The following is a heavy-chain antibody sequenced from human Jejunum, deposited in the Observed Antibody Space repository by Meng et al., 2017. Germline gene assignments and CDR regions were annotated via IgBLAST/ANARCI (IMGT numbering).Heavy chain of an antibody. V-gene: IGHV4-4*02. CDR2: VYHSGST. CDR1: GGSIESNNW. D-gene: IGHD3-10*02. Sequence: QVTLQESGPGLVKPSEPLSLTCAVSGGSIESNNWWTWIRQPPGQGLEWIGEVYHSGSTHYNPSLQSRVTISIDNSKNRFSLSLNSVTAADTAIYYCARADYVRYFDLWGRGTLVTVSS. J-gene: IGHJ2*01. CDR3: ARADYVRYFDL.